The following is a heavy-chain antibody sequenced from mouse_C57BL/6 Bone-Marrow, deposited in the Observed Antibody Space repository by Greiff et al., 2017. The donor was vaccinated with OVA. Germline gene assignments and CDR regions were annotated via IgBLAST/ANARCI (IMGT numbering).Heavy chain of an antibody. J-gene: IGHJ3*01. Sequence: DVKLVESGPGLVKPSQSLSLTCSVTGYSITSGYYWNWLRQFPGNKLEWIGYISYDGSNNYNPSLKNRISITRDTSKNQFFLKLNSVTTEDTATYYCAKGDYDGAWFAYWGQGTLGTVSA. V-gene: IGHV3-6*01. D-gene: IGHD2-4*01. CDR2: ISYDGSN. CDR1: GYSITSGYY. CDR3: AKGDYDGAWFAY.